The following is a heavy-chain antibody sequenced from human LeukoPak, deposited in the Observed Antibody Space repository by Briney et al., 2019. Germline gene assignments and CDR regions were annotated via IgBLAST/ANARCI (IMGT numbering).Heavy chain of an antibody. V-gene: IGHV3-30*14. J-gene: IGHJ4*02. CDR1: GFTFSSYA. D-gene: IGHD3-22*01. Sequence: GGSLRLSCAASGFTFSSYAMHWVRQAPGKGLEWVAVISYDGSNKYYADSVKGRFTISRDNSKNTLYLQMNSLRAEDTAVYYCAREDSSGYYYVHWGQGTLVTVSS. CDR2: ISYDGSNK. CDR3: AREDSSGYYYVH.